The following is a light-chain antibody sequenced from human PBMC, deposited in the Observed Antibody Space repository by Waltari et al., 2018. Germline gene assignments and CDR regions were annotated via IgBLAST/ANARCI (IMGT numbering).Light chain of an antibody. V-gene: IGLV2-8*01. CDR2: DVS. Sequence: QSALTQPPSASGSPGQSVTISCTGTSSDVGGYNCVSWYQQHPGKAPKPMIYDVSKRPPGVPDLFSGPKSGNTAYLTVSGLQAEDEADYYCNSYAGSNSVLFGAGTKLTVL. J-gene: IGLJ2*01. CDR3: NSYAGSNSVL. CDR1: SSDVGGYNC.